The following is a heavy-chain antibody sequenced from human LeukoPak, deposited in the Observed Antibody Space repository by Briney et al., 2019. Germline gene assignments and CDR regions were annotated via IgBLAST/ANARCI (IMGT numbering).Heavy chain of an antibody. CDR2: INHSGST. CDR1: GGSFSGYY. D-gene: IGHD1-26*01. Sequence: SETLSLTCAVYGGSFSGYYWSWIRQPPGKGLEWIGEINHSGSTNYNPSLKSRVTISVDTSKNQFSLKLSSVTAADTAVYYCVRDLGGRSGHWGQGTLVTVSS. V-gene: IGHV4-34*01. CDR3: VRDLGGRSGH. J-gene: IGHJ4*02.